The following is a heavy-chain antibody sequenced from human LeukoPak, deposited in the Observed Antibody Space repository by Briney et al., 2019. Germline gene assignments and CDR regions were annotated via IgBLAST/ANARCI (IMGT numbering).Heavy chain of an antibody. D-gene: IGHD6-19*01. CDR2: ISSSGSTI. V-gene: IGHV3-48*03. CDR3: ANRIAVAGTVY. Sequence: PGGSLRLSCAASGFTFSSYEMNWVRQAPGKGLEWVSYISSSGSTIYYEDSVKGRFTISRDNAKNSLYLQMNSLRAEDTAVYYCANRIAVAGTVYWGQGTLVTVSS. CDR1: GFTFSSYE. J-gene: IGHJ4*02.